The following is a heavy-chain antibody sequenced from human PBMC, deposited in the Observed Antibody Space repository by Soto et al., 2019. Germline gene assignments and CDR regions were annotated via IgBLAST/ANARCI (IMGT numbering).Heavy chain of an antibody. CDR2: INHSGST. J-gene: IGHJ5*02. CDR1: GGSFSGYY. D-gene: IGHD3-3*01. CDR3: AREVSETIFGVVIILYNWFDP. Sequence: PSETLSLTCAVYGGSFSGYYWSWIRQPPGKGLEWIGEINHSGSTNYNPSLKSRVTISVDTSKNQFSLKLSSVTAADTAVYYCAREVSETIFGVVIILYNWFDPWGQGTLVTVSS. V-gene: IGHV4-34*01.